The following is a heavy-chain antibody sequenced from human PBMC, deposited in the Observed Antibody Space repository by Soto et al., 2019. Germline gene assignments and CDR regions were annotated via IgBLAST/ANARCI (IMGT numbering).Heavy chain of an antibody. D-gene: IGHD6-19*01. Sequence: GASVKVSCKASGGTFSSYAISWVRQAPGQGLEWMGGIIPIFGTANYAQKFQGRVTITADESTSTAYMELSSLRSEDTAVYYCASLAVAGTRSYYYYGMDVWGQGTTVTVSS. CDR2: IIPIFGTA. CDR3: ASLAVAGTRSYYYYGMDV. J-gene: IGHJ6*02. CDR1: GGTFSSYA. V-gene: IGHV1-69*13.